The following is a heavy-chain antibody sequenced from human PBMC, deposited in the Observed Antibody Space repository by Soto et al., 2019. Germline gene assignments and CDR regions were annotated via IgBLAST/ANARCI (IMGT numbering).Heavy chain of an antibody. J-gene: IGHJ6*02. CDR3: ARQYYDFWSGRYYYYYGMDV. D-gene: IGHD3-3*01. V-gene: IGHV3-30-3*01. CDR1: GFTFSSYA. CDR2: ISYDGSNK. Sequence: GGSLRLSCAASGFTFSSYAMHWVRQAPGKGLEWVAVISYDGSNKYYADSVKGRFTISRDNSKNTLYLQMNSLRAEDTAVYYCARQYYDFWSGRYYYYYGMDVWGQGTTVTAP.